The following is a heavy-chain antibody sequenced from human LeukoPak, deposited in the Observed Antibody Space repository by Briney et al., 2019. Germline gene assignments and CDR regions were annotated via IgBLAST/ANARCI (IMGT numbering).Heavy chain of an antibody. D-gene: IGHD2-2*01. CDR2: ISNSSTYI. CDR1: GFTFSGYT. CDR3: ARWVCSSTSCYYFDY. Sequence: GGSLRLSCAASGFTFSGYTMTWVRQAPGKGLEWVSSISNSSTYIYYADSVKGQFTISRDNVQNSLSLQMNSLRAEDTAVYFCARWVCSSTSCYYFDYWGQGSLVVVSS. J-gene: IGHJ4*02. V-gene: IGHV3-21*01.